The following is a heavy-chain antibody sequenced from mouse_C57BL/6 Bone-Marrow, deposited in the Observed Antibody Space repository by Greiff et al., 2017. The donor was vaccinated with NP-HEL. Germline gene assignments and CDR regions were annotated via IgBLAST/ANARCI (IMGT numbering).Heavy chain of an antibody. D-gene: IGHD1-1*01. Sequence: QLQQSGPELVKPGASVKISCKASGYTFTDYYMNWVKQSHGKSLEWIGDINPNNGGTSYNQKFKGKATLTVDKSSSTAYMELRSLTSEDSAVYYCARDYYGSSRFDYWGQGTTLTVSS. CDR3: ARDYYGSSRFDY. J-gene: IGHJ2*01. CDR2: INPNNGGT. CDR1: GYTFTDYY. V-gene: IGHV1-26*01.